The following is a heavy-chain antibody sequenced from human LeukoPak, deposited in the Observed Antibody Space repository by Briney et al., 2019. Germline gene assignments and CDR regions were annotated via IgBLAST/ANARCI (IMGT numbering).Heavy chain of an antibody. Sequence: GASVKVSCKASGGTFSSYAISWVRQAPGQGLEWMGWISAHNGNTDYAQKLQGRVTMTTDTSTSTAYMELRSLKSDDTAVYYCASLKNYYDSSGYLVTDAFDIWGQGTMVTVSS. CDR2: ISAHNGNT. V-gene: IGHV1-18*01. J-gene: IGHJ3*02. CDR1: GGTFSSYA. D-gene: IGHD3-22*01. CDR3: ASLKNYYDSSGYLVTDAFDI.